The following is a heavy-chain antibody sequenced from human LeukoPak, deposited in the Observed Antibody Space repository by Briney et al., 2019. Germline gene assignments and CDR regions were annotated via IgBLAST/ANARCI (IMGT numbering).Heavy chain of an antibody. V-gene: IGHV3-21*01. D-gene: IGHD6-13*01. J-gene: IGHJ5*02. CDR3: ARALGIAAAGTQFDP. Sequence: GGSLRLSCAASGFTFSSYSMNWVRQAPGKGLEWVSSISSSSSYIYYADSVKSRFTISRDNAKNSLYLQMNSLRAEDTAVYYCARALGIAAAGTQFDPWGQGTLVTVSS. CDR1: GFTFSSYS. CDR2: ISSSSSYI.